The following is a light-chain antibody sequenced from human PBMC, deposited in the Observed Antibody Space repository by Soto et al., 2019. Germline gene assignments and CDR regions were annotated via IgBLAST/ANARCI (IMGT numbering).Light chain of an antibody. CDR2: DAS. CDR1: QSVRTY. J-gene: IGKJ5*01. V-gene: IGKV3-11*01. Sequence: EVVLTQSPATLPLSPGERATLSCRASQSVRTYLAWYQQKPGQVPRLLIHDASSRAAGISDSFSGSGSGTDFTLTICSLEPEDFEDYYCQQRTNWPSSTYGQGIRLEI. CDR3: QQRTNWPSST.